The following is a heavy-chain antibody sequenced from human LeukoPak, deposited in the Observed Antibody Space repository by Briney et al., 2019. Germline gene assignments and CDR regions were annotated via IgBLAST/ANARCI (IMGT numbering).Heavy chain of an antibody. J-gene: IGHJ4*02. V-gene: IGHV3-23*01. CDR2: ISGSGGST. CDR1: GFTFSSYA. CDR3: AKRGNTQGSGGYYFDY. Sequence: GGSLRLSCAASGFTFSSYAMSWVRQAPGKGLEWVSAISGSGGSTYYADSVKGRFTISRDNSKNTLYPQMNSLRAEDTAVYYCAKRGNTQGSGGYYFDYWGQGTLVTVSS. D-gene: IGHD2-15*01.